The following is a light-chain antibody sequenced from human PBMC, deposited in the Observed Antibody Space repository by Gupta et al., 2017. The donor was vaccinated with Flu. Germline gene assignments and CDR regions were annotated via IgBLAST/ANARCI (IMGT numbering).Light chain of an antibody. CDR3: YSDVDTGSYV. Sequence: SALTPPPSVSGSPRLSVTIPCTGTSSDVGGHNYVSWDLQYAGKAHKLLIYDVNKRPSGVPDRFSGSKSGNTASLTISGLEAEDETDYYSYSDVDTGSYVCGAGTKVTVL. CDR1: SSDVGGHNY. V-gene: IGLV2-11*01. J-gene: IGLJ1*01. CDR2: DVN.